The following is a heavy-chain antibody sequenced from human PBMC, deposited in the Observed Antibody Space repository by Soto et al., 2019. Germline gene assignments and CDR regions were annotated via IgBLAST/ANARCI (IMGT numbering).Heavy chain of an antibody. V-gene: IGHV3-30-3*01. J-gene: IGHJ4*02. Sequence: GGSLRLSCAASGFTFSSYAMHWVRQAPGKGLEWVAVISYDGSNKYYADSVKGRFTISRDNSKNTLYLQMNSLRAEDTAVYYCASYGDYVEVYFDYWGQGTLVTVSS. D-gene: IGHD4-17*01. CDR1: GFTFSSYA. CDR3: ASYGDYVEVYFDY. CDR2: ISYDGSNK.